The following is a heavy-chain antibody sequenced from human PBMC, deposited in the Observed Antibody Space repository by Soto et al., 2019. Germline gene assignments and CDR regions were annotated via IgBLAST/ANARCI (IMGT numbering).Heavy chain of an antibody. Sequence: QVQLVQSGAEVKKPGSSVKVPCKASGGTFNSYAISWVRQAPGQGLEWMGGIIPISGTANYAQKFQGRVTITADESTSTAYMELSSLRSEDTAVYYCARSQGSSTSLEIYYYYYYGMDVWGQGTTVTVSS. CDR1: GGTFNSYA. V-gene: IGHV1-69*01. CDR3: ARSQGSSTSLEIYYYYYYGMDV. D-gene: IGHD2-2*01. J-gene: IGHJ6*02. CDR2: IIPISGTA.